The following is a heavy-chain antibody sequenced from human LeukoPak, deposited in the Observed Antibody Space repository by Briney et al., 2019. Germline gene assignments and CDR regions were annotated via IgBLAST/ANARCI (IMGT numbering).Heavy chain of an antibody. CDR3: PKDVYCSSTSCSGWFDP. V-gene: IGHV3-23*01. CDR1: GFTFSSYA. J-gene: IGHJ5*02. CDR2: ISGSGGST. Sequence: GGSLRLSCAASGFTFSSYAMSWVRQAPGKGLEWVSAISGSGGSTYYADSVKGRFTISRDNSKNTLYLQMNSLRAEDTAVYYCPKDVYCSSTSCSGWFDPWGQGTLVTVSS. D-gene: IGHD2-2*01.